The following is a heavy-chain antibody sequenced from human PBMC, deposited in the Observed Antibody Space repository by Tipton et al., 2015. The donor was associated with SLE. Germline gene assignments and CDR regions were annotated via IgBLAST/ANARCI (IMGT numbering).Heavy chain of an antibody. CDR3: ARERRYGDSLFDY. J-gene: IGHJ4*02. Sequence: QSGPEVKKPGSSVKVSCKASGGTFNSHSITWVRQAPGQGLECMGTIIPIFGTANYAQKFQGRVTITADKSTSTAYMELSSLRSEDTAVYYCARERRYGDSLFDYWGQGTLVTVSS. D-gene: IGHD4-17*01. CDR1: GGTFNSHS. CDR2: IIPIFGTA. V-gene: IGHV1-69*06.